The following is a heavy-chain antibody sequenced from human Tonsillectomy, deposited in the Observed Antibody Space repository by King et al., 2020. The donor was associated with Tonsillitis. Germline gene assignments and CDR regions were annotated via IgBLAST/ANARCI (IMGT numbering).Heavy chain of an antibody. CDR2: IYPGDSDT. J-gene: IGHJ5*02. V-gene: IGHV5-51*01. CDR3: ARLTGYCTSTSCLGGFDP. D-gene: IGHD2-2*01. CDR1: GYSFSTYW. Sequence: QLVQSGAEVKKPGASLKISCKGSGYSFSTYWIGWVRQMPGKGLEWMGIIYPGDSDTRYSPSFQGKVTISADKSISTAYLQWSSLKASDTAMYYCARLTGYCTSTSCLGGFDPWGQGTLVTVSS.